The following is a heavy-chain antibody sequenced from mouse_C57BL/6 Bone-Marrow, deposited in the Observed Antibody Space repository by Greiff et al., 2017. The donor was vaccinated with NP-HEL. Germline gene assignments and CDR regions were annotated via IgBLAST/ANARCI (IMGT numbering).Heavy chain of an antibody. CDR2: IYPRSGNT. Sequence: QVQLQQSGAELARPGASVKLSCKASGYTFTSYGISWVKQRTGQGLEWIGEIYPRSGNTYYNEKFKGKATLTVDTSSSTAYMQLSSLTSEDSAVYYCARSWWDFDYWGQGTTLTVSS. CDR1: GYTFTSYG. V-gene: IGHV1-81*01. D-gene: IGHD1-1*02. CDR3: ARSWWDFDY. J-gene: IGHJ2*01.